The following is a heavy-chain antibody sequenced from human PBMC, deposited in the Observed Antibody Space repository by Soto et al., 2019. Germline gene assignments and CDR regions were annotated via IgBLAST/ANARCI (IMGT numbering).Heavy chain of an antibody. D-gene: IGHD3-22*01. Sequence: GASVKVSCKASGGTFSSYAISWVRQAPGQGLEWMGGIIPIFGTANYAQKFQGRVTITADESTSTAYMELGSLRSEDTAVYYCARDTYYESDTYWEDYFDPWGQGVLVTVSS. CDR3: ARDTYYESDTYWEDYFDP. CDR2: IIPIFGTA. CDR1: GGTFSSYA. J-gene: IGHJ5*02. V-gene: IGHV1-69*13.